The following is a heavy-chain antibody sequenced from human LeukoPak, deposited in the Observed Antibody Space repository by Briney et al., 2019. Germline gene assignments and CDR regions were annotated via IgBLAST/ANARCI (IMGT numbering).Heavy chain of an antibody. J-gene: IGHJ6*02. V-gene: IGHV3-48*01. CDR2: ISSSSSTI. CDR3: ARTTHKNYDFWSGYYTGSDNYYYGMDV. Sequence: GGSLRLSCAASGFTFSSYSMNWVCQAPGKGLEWVSYISSSSSTIYYADSVKGRFTISRDNAKNSLYLKMNSLRAEDTAVYYCARTTHKNYDFWSGYYTGSDNYYYGMDVWGQGTTVTVSS. D-gene: IGHD3-3*01. CDR1: GFTFSSYS.